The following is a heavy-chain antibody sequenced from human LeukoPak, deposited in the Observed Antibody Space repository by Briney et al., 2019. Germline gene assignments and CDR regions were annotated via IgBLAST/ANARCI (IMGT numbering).Heavy chain of an antibody. Sequence: GGSLRLSCAASGFTFSSYAMSWVRQAPGKGLEYVSAISSNGGSTYYANSVKGRFTISRDNSKNTLYLQMGSLRAEDMAVYYCARASGDGYKDYWGQGTLVTVSS. CDR3: ARASGDGYKDY. CDR2: ISSNGGST. J-gene: IGHJ4*02. D-gene: IGHD5-24*01. V-gene: IGHV3-64*01. CDR1: GFTFSSYA.